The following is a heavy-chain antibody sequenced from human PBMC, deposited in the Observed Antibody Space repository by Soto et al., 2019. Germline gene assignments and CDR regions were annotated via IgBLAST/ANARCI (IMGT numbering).Heavy chain of an antibody. V-gene: IGHV1-3*01. J-gene: IGHJ4*02. CDR3: ARDLGGSSGDY. CDR1: GYTFTSYA. D-gene: IGHD1-26*01. Sequence: QVQLVQSGAEVKKPGASVKVSCKASGYTFTSYAMHWVRQAPGQRLEWMGWINAGNGNTKYSQKFQGRVTITRDTSASTAYMELSSQRSEDTAVYYCARDLGGSSGDYWGQGTLVTVSS. CDR2: INAGNGNT.